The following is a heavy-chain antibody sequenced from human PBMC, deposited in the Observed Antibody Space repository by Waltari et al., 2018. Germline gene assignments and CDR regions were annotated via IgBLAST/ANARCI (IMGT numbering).Heavy chain of an antibody. V-gene: IGHV4-34*01. D-gene: IGHD1-26*01. CDR2: INHTRRI. CDR1: GGSFTPYY. Sequence: QVQLQQWGAGLLKPSETLSLTCAVYGGSFTPYYWSWVRQPPGKGLEWIGEINHTRRIAYNPSLKSRVTMSVDTSKNQFSLKLSSVTAADTAVYYCARERMRLNWELLGAFDIWGQGTMVTVSS. J-gene: IGHJ3*02. CDR3: ARERMRLNWELLGAFDI.